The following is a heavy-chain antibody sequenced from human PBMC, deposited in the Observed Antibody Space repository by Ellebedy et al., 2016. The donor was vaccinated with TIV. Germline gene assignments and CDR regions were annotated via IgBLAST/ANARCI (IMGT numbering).Heavy chain of an antibody. D-gene: IGHD2/OR15-2a*01. V-gene: IGHV3-30*03. Sequence: GGSLRLSXAASGFTFSSYGMHWVRQAPGKGLEWVAVISYDGSNKYYADSVKGRFTISRDNSKNTLYLQMNSLRPEDTAIYYCARICAEYGDFCFDHWGQGTLVTVTS. CDR3: ARICAEYGDFCFDH. CDR1: GFTFSSYG. J-gene: IGHJ4*02. CDR2: ISYDGSNK.